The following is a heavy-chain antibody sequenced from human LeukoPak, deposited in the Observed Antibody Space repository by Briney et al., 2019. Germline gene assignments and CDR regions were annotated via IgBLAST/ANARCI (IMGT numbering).Heavy chain of an antibody. Sequence: GGSLILSCAASGFTVSSNYMSWVRQAPGKGLEWVSVIYSGGSTYYADPVKGRFTISRHNSKNTLYLQMNSLRAEDTAVYYCARGPSYDILTGPFFDYWGQGTLVTVSS. CDR1: GFTVSSNY. D-gene: IGHD3-9*01. J-gene: IGHJ4*02. V-gene: IGHV3-53*04. CDR2: IYSGGST. CDR3: ARGPSYDILTGPFFDY.